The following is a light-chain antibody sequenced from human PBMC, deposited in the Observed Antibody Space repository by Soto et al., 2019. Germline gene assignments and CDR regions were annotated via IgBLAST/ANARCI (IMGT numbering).Light chain of an antibody. J-gene: IGKJ3*01. CDR1: QSVSSN. CDR3: QQYNNWPFT. Sequence: EIVMTQSPATLSVSPGERATLSCRASQSVSSNLAWYQQKPGQAPRLLIYGASTRATGIPARFSGSGSGTDFPLTISRLQSADFAVYYCQQYNNWPFTFGPATNVDIK. V-gene: IGKV3-15*01. CDR2: GAS.